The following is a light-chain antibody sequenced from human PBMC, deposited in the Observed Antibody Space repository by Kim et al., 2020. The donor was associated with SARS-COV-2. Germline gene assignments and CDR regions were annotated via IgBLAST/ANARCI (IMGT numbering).Light chain of an antibody. Sequence: VTPKENVTIPCRASQSIGSSLHWYHQKPDQSPKLRIKYASQSISGVPSMFSGSGSGTDFTLTINSLEAEDAAAYYCHQSSSLPSTFGQGTKVDIK. CDR2: YAS. CDR3: HQSSSLPST. J-gene: IGKJ1*01. CDR1: QSIGSS. V-gene: IGKV6D-21*02.